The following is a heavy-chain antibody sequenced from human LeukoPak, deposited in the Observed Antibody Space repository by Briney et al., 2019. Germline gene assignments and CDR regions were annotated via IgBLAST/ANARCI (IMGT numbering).Heavy chain of an antibody. CDR1: GFTFRSYG. CDR3: AKAMYADYDSSDL. J-gene: IGHJ4*02. Sequence: RGSLRLSCAASGFTFRSYGMHWVRQAPGKGLEWVAVISRDGSNKYYADSVKGRFTISRDNSKNTLYLQMNSLRGEDTAVYYCAKAMYADYDSSDLWGQGTLVTVSS. CDR2: ISRDGSNK. D-gene: IGHD3-22*01. V-gene: IGHV3-30*18.